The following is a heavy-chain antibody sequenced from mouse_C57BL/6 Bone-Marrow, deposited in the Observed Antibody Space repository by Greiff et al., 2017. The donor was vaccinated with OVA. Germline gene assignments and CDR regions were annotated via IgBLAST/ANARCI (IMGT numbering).Heavy chain of an antibody. CDR2: ISGGGGNT. Sequence: EVKLMESGGGLVKPGGSLKLSCAASGFTFSSYTMSWVRQTPEKRLEWVATISGGGGNTYYPDSVKGRFTISRDNAKNTLYLQMSSLRSEDTALYYCARTTVVAPYWYFDVWGTGTTVTVSS. D-gene: IGHD1-1*01. CDR1: GFTFSSYT. V-gene: IGHV5-9*01. J-gene: IGHJ1*03. CDR3: ARTTVVAPYWYFDV.